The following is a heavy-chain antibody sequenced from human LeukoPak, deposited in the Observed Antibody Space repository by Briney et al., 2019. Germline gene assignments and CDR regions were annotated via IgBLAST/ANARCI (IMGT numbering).Heavy chain of an antibody. CDR3: ASRLREYFDY. CDR2: IKQDGSEK. V-gene: IGHV3-7*01. D-gene: IGHD1-26*01. J-gene: IGHJ4*02. Sequence: GGSLRLSCAASGFTFSNYWMSWVRQAPGKGLEWVANIKQDGSEKYYVDSVKGRFTISRDNAKNSLYLQMNSLRAEDTAVYYCASRLREYFDYWGQGTLVTVSS. CDR1: GFTFSNYW.